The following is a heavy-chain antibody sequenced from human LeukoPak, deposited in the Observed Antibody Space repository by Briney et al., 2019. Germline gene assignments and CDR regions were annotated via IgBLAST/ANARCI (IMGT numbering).Heavy chain of an antibody. D-gene: IGHD2-2*01. V-gene: IGHV4-61*01. J-gene: IGHJ4*02. CDR3: ARDRVLVVPAAMRRGYYFDY. Sequence: SETLSLTCTVSGGSFSSGSYYWSWVRQPPGTGREGIGYIYYSGSTNYNPSLNSRVTISVDTSKPQFSLQLSSVTAAATAVYYCARDRVLVVPAAMRRGYYFDYWGQGTLVTVSS. CDR2: IYYSGST. CDR1: GGSFSSGSYY.